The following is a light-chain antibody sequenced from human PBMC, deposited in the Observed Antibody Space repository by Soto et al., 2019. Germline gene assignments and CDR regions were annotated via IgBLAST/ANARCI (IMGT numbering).Light chain of an antibody. CDR1: QGIAPY. CDR3: QKYNSAPCS. CDR2: ATS. V-gene: IGKV1-27*01. J-gene: IGKJ4*01. Sequence: DVPMTQSPSSLSAFVGDRVTITCRASQGIAPYLAWFQQKPGKVPKLLIYATSTLQSGVPSRFSGSRSGTDFTLTINSLQLEDVGTYYCQKYNSAPCSFGGGTKVEIK.